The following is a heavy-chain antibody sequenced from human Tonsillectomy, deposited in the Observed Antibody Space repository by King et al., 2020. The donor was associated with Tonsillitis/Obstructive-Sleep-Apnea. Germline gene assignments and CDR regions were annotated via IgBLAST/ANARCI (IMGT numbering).Heavy chain of an antibody. CDR2: INHSGST. V-gene: IGHV4-34*01. CDR1: GGSFSGYY. CDR3: ARRNRWIQLWSSVDY. J-gene: IGHJ4*02. D-gene: IGHD5-18*01. Sequence: VQLQQWGAGLLKPSETLSLTCAVYGGSFSGYYWSWIRQPPGKGLEWIGEINHSGSTNYNPSLKSRVTISVDTSKNQFSLKLSSVTAADTAVYYCARRNRWIQLWSSVDYWGQGTLVTVSS.